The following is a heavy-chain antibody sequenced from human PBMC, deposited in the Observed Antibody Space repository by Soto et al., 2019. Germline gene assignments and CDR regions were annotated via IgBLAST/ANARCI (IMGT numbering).Heavy chain of an antibody. CDR3: EKGFTIFGVAPDADY. CDR2: IHYSGST. CDR1: GGSISSDY. Sequence: SETLSLTCTVSGGSISSDYWSWIRQPPGKGLEWIGYIHYSGSTNYNPSLKSRVTISVDTSKNQFSLKLSSVTAADTAVYYCEKGFTIFGVAPDADYWGQGTLVTVSS. J-gene: IGHJ4*02. V-gene: IGHV4-59*08. D-gene: IGHD3-3*01.